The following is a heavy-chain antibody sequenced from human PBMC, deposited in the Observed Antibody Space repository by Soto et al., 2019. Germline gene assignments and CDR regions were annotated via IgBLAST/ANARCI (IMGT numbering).Heavy chain of an antibody. CDR2: ISATGDNT. CDR1: GFTFNNYA. V-gene: IGHV3-23*01. CDR3: AKEMSYGRPYDY. Sequence: PGWSLRLSCASSGFTFNNYAVSWVRQAPGKGLEWVSAISATGDNTYYADFVEGRFTISRDNSKNTLYLQMNGLRAEDTAMYYCAKEMSYGRPYDYWGQGTLVTVSS. J-gene: IGHJ4*02. D-gene: IGHD1-26*01.